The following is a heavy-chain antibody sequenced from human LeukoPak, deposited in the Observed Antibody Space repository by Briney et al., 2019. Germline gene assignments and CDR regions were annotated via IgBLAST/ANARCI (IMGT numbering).Heavy chain of an antibody. CDR3: ARGPITMVRGVISHFDY. D-gene: IGHD3-10*01. Sequence: GASVKVSCKASGGTFISYAISWVRQAPGQGLEWMGGIIPIFGTANYAQKFQGRVTITADESTSTAYMELSGLRSEDTAVYYCARGPITMVRGVISHFDYWGQGTLVTVSS. CDR2: IIPIFGTA. CDR1: GGTFISYA. V-gene: IGHV1-69*13. J-gene: IGHJ4*02.